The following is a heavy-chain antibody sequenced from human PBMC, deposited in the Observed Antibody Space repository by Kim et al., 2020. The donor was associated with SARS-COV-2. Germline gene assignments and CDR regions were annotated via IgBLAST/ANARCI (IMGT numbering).Heavy chain of an antibody. D-gene: IGHD3-16*01. Sequence: LSLTCAASGFTFSSYAMSWVRQAPGKGLEWVSAISGSGGSTYYADSVKGRFTISRDNSKNTLYLQMNSLRAEDTAVYYCAKKRSDDHGGGFDYWGQGTLVTVSS. V-gene: IGHV3-23*01. CDR3: AKKRSDDHGGGFDY. CDR2: ISGSGGST. CDR1: GFTFSSYA. J-gene: IGHJ4*02.